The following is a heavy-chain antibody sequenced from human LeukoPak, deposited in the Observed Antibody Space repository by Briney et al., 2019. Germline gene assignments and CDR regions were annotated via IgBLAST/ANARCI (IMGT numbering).Heavy chain of an antibody. V-gene: IGHV4-4*07. J-gene: IGHJ4*02. CDR1: GGSISSYY. D-gene: IGHD4-23*01. Sequence: PSETLSLTCTVSGGSISSYYWSWIRQPAGKGLEWIGRIYTSGSTNYNPSLKSRVTISVDKSKNQLSLKLSSVTAADTAVYYCARATRWVPFDYWGQGTLVTVSS. CDR2: IYTSGST. CDR3: ARATRWVPFDY.